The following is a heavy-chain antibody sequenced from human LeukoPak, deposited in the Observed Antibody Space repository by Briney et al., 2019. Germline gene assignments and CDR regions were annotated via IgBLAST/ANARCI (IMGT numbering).Heavy chain of an antibody. CDR1: GGSISDYY. D-gene: IGHD6-19*01. Sequence: SETLSLTSSVSGGSISDYYWSWIRLSPGTGLEWIGYMDYSGSAAYNPSLRGRVTISIDTSKKQFSLEVTSVTAADTAVYFCARRKRGSGGPFDSWGHGTLVTVSS. V-gene: IGHV4-59*08. CDR3: ARRKRGSGGPFDS. CDR2: MDYSGSA. J-gene: IGHJ4*01.